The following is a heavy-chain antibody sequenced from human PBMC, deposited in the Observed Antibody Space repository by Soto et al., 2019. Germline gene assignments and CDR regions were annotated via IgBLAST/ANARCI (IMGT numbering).Heavy chain of an antibody. J-gene: IGHJ4*02. CDR2: ISGSGGST. Sequence: EVQLLESGGGLVQPGGSLRLSCAASGFTFSSYAMSWVRQVPGKGLEWVSAISGSGGSTYYADSVKGRFTISRDNSKHPLYLQMNRLRAEDTAVSSCEKDSGWFGEFDYWGQGTLVTVSS. V-gene: IGHV3-23*01. CDR1: GFTFSSYA. D-gene: IGHD3-10*01. CDR3: EKDSGWFGEFDY.